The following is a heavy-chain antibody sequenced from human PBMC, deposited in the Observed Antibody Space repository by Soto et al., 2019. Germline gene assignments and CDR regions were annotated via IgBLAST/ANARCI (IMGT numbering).Heavy chain of an antibody. J-gene: IGHJ4*02. CDR3: AAAIPYEIAVAGIAGTGLFDY. V-gene: IGHV3-48*01. CDR1: GFTFSSYS. Sequence: GGSLRLSCAASGFTFSSYSMNWVRQAPGEGLEWVSYISSSSSTIYYADSVKGRFTISRDNAKSTLYLQMNSLRAEDTAVYYCAAAIPYEIAVAGIAGTGLFDYWGQGTLVTVSS. D-gene: IGHD6-13*01. CDR2: ISSSSSTI.